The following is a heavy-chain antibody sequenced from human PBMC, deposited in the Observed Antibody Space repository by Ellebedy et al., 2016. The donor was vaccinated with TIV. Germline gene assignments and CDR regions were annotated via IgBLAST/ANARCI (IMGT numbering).Heavy chain of an antibody. V-gene: IGHV4-59*01. D-gene: IGHD2-2*01. J-gene: IGHJ4*02. CDR1: GGSISSYY. CDR3: ARDKRGSSCYDS. Sequence: SETLSLXXTVSGGSISSYYWSWIRQPPGKGLEWIGYIYYSGSTNYNPSLKSRVTISVETSKNQFSLRLSSVTAADTAVYYCARDKRGSSCYDSWGQGTLVTVSS. CDR2: IYYSGST.